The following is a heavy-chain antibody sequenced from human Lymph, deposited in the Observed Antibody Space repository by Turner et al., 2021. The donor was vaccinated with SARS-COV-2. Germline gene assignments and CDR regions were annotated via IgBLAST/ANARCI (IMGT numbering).Heavy chain of an antibody. J-gene: IGHJ6*02. Sequence: EVQLVESGGGLVQPGGSLRLYCSASGITVSRNYMSWVRQAPGKVLEWVSVIYSGGSSYYADSVKGRFTISRHNSKNTLYLQMNSLRAEDTAVYYCARDLDTAGGMDVWGQGTTVTVSS. CDR1: GITVSRNY. CDR3: ARDLDTAGGMDV. CDR2: IYSGGSS. D-gene: IGHD5-18*01. V-gene: IGHV3-53*04.